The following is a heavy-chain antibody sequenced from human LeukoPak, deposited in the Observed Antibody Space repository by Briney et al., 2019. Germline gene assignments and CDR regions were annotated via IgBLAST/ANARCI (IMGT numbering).Heavy chain of an antibody. CDR1: GFTFSNFA. D-gene: IGHD3-9*01. CDR2: VSGSGDTT. V-gene: IGHV3-23*01. CDR3: AKLAVYEILTGYYKNWFDP. J-gene: IGHJ5*02. Sequence: HPGGSLRLSCAASGFTFSNFAMTWVRQAPGKGLEWVSGVSGSGDTTYYADSVRGRFTISRENSKNILYLQMNSLRAEDTALYFCAKLAVYEILTGYYKNWFDPWGQGTLVSVSS.